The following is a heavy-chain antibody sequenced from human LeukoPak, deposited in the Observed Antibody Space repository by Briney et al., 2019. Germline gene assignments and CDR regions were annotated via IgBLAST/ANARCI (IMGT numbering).Heavy chain of an antibody. CDR1: GFTVSNYY. CDR2: IYSGGDT. V-gene: IGHV3-66*01. Sequence: PGGSLRLSCAASGFTVSNYYMSWVRKAPGEGLEWVSVIYSGGDTYHADSVKGRFTLSGDNSKNTLYLQMNSLRAEDTAVYYCARDPDAWGQGTLVTVSS. J-gene: IGHJ5*02. CDR3: ARDPDA.